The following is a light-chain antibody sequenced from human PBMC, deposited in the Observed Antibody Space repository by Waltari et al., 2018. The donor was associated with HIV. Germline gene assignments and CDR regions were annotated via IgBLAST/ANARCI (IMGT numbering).Light chain of an antibody. CDR1: DYHVSNNF. J-gene: IGLJ2*01. Sequence: QSVVTQPPSASETPGQRLTISCAGGDYHVSNNFVYWCQHLPGTAPHLLLHGDNQRPTGVHDRFVGSKSGTSASLASGGLRSEDEADYYCATWDDSLKTVLFGGGTKVTLL. CDR3: ATWDDSLKTVL. CDR2: GDN. V-gene: IGLV1-47*01.